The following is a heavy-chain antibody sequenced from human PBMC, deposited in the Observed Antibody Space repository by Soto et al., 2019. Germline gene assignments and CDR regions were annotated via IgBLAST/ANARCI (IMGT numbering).Heavy chain of an antibody. V-gene: IGHV4-34*01. J-gene: IGHJ4*02. D-gene: IGHD3-9*01. Sequence: NPSETLSLTCAVYGGSFSGYYWSWIRQPPGKGLEWIGEINHSGSTNYNPSLKSRVTISVATSKNKFSLKMCSVTAADTAVYYCERVHHVLRYFDWPRGYFDYWGQGTIVTVFS. CDR1: GGSFSGYY. CDR2: INHSGST. CDR3: ERVHHVLRYFDWPRGYFDY.